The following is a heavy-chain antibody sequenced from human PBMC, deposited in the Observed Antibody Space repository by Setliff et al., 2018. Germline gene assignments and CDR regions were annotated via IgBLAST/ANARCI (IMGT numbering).Heavy chain of an antibody. CDR1: GFSFGISGMR. D-gene: IGHD3-22*01. V-gene: IGHV2-70*04. CDR2: VDWDDDK. Sequence: SGPTLVNPTQPLTLTCTYSGFSFGISGMRLSWIRQAPGKALEWLARVDWDDDKFYSTSLATRLTSSKDTLKNQVILTMTNMDPADTATYFGARDSREYYFDYWGQGILVTVSS. J-gene: IGHJ4*02. CDR3: ARDSREYYFDY.